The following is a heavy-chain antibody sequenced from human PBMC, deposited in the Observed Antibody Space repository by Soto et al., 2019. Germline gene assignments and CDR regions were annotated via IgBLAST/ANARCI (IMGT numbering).Heavy chain of an antibody. CDR1: GDTFNFYS. V-gene: IGHV1-69*02. J-gene: IGHJ4*02. CDR2: VNPILSMS. D-gene: IGHD3-10*01. CDR3: ASSYGSGYRAFDY. Sequence: QVQLVQSGAEVKRPGSSVKVSCKASGDTFNFYSINWVRQAPGVGLEWVGRVNPILSMSNYAQRFQGRVTMTADNSTSTAYIELRSLRSEDTAIYYCASSYGSGYRAFDYWGQGALGTVSS.